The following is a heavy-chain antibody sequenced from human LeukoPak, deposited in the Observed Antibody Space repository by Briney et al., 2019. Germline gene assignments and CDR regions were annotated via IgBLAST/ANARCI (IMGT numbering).Heavy chain of an antibody. J-gene: IGHJ6*03. Sequence: PGGSLRLSCAASGFTFSSYSMNWVRQAPGKGLEWVSSISSSSSYIYYTDSVKGRFTISRDNAKNSLYLQMNSLRAEDTAVYYCARSLVGATDMDVWGKGTTVTVSS. V-gene: IGHV3-21*01. CDR3: ARSLVGATDMDV. D-gene: IGHD1-26*01. CDR1: GFTFSSYS. CDR2: ISSSSSYI.